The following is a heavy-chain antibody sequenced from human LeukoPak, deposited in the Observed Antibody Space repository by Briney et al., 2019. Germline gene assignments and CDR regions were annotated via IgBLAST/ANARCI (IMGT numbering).Heavy chain of an antibody. Sequence: SETLSLTCTVSGYFISSGYYWGWIRQPPVKGLQWIGSIHHSGSTYYNPSLKSRVTISVDTSNNQFSLKLSSVTAADTAVYYCARTSSSGLVGGYYFDYWGQGTLVTVSS. D-gene: IGHD6-19*01. J-gene: IGHJ4*02. CDR2: IHHSGST. CDR1: GYFISSGYY. CDR3: ARTSSSGLVGGYYFDY. V-gene: IGHV4-38-2*02.